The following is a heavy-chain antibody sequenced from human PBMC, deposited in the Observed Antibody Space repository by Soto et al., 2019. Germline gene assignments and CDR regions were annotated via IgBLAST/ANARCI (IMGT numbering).Heavy chain of an antibody. J-gene: IGHJ4*02. CDR3: ATMVRGVTFDY. CDR2: ISGSGGST. Sequence: XXSLRLACAASGFTFSRCAMRWVPQAPGKGLEWVSAISGSGGSTYSADSVKGRFTISRDNSKNTLYLQMKSLRAEDTAVYYCATMVRGVTFDYWGQGTLVTVSS. V-gene: IGHV3-23*01. CDR1: GFTFSRCA. D-gene: IGHD3-10*01.